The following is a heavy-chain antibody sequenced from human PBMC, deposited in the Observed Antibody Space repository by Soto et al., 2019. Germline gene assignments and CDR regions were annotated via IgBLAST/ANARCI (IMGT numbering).Heavy chain of an antibody. D-gene: IGHD6-19*01. V-gene: IGHV3-48*03. J-gene: IGHJ4*01. Sequence: PGVSLRLSCAGSGFTFSDYEMHWFRQAPGRGLEWVSYINFSGTTMYYADSVRGRFTISRDNAKNSLFLRMNSLRAEDTAVYYCARAQYSSGWYVGYWGQGTLVTVSS. CDR1: GFTFSDYE. CDR3: ARAQYSSGWYVGY. CDR2: INFSGTTM.